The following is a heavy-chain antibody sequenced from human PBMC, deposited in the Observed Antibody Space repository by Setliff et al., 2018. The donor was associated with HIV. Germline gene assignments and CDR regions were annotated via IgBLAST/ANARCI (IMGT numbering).Heavy chain of an antibody. CDR3: ARDYSPATVTTFDY. V-gene: IGHV4-4*02. D-gene: IGHD4-17*01. J-gene: IGHJ4*02. CDR2: IYHSGST. CDR1: GGSISSSNW. Sequence: PSETLSLTCAVSGGSISSSNWWSWVRQPPGKGLEWIGEIYHSGSTNYNPSLKSRVTISVDTSKNQFSLKLSSVTAADTAVYYCARDYSPATVTTFDYWGQGTLVTVSS.